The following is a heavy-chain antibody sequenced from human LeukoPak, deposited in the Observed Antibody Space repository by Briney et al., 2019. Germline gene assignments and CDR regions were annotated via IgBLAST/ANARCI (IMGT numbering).Heavy chain of an antibody. V-gene: IGHV3-48*03. Sequence: LPGGSLRLSCAASGFTFSSYEMNWVRQAPGKGLEWVSYISSSGSTIYYADSVKGRFTISRDNAKNSLYLQMNSLRAEDTAVYYCASDYYGDYAPFDPWGQGTLVTVSP. J-gene: IGHJ5*02. CDR2: ISSSGSTI. D-gene: IGHD4-17*01. CDR3: ASDYYGDYAPFDP. CDR1: GFTFSSYE.